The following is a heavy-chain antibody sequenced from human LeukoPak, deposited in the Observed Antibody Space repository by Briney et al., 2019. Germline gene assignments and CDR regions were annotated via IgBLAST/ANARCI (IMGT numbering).Heavy chain of an antibody. Sequence: PGGSLRLSCAASGFTFSSYAMSWVRQAPGKGLEWVSAISGSGGSTYYADSVKGRFTISRDNSKNTLYLQMNSLRAEDTAVYYCAKVSLWFGENWFDPWGQEPWSPSPQ. CDR1: GFTFSSYA. D-gene: IGHD3-10*01. V-gene: IGHV3-23*01. CDR3: AKVSLWFGENWFDP. CDR2: ISGSGGST. J-gene: IGHJ5*02.